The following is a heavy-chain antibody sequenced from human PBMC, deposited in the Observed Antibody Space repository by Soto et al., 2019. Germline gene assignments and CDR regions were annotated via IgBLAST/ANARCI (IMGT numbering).Heavy chain of an antibody. CDR1: GGSISSSNW. Sequence: QVQLQESGPGLVKPSGTLSLTCAVSGGSISSSNWWSWVRQPPGKGLEWIGEIYHSGSTNYNPSLKSRVTLSVDKSKLRFSLNLSSVTAADTAVYYCARVSGRSYSGMDVWGQGTTGTVSS. CDR2: IYHSGST. D-gene: IGHD1-26*01. J-gene: IGHJ6*02. V-gene: IGHV4-4*02. CDR3: ARVSGRSYSGMDV.